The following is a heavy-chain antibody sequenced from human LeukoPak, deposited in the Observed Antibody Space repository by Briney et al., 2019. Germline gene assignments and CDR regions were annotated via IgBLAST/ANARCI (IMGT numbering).Heavy chain of an antibody. V-gene: IGHV5-51*01. CDR3: ARAYSGDVLGYFDY. Sequence: KYLPLSCKGSGFSFISYQLGGMRQMTGKGVEWMGIINPGDSDTRYSPSFQGQVTISADKSISTAYRQWSSLKASDTAMYYGARAYSGDVLGYFDYWGQGTLVTVSS. CDR2: INPGDSDT. CDR1: GFSFISYQ. D-gene: IGHD5-12*01. J-gene: IGHJ4*02.